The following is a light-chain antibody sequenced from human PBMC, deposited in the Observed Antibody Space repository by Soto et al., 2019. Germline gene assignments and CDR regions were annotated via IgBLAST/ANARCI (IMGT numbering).Light chain of an antibody. CDR3: QQRSNWLLT. CDR1: QSVSSN. J-gene: IGKJ4*01. Sequence: VLSRSPPTLSLSPGERATLYCRASQSVSSNLAWYQQKPGQAPRLLIYDASNRATGIPARLSGSGSGTDFTLTISSLEPEDFAVYYCQQRSNWLLTSGGGIKVDIK. CDR2: DAS. V-gene: IGKV3-11*01.